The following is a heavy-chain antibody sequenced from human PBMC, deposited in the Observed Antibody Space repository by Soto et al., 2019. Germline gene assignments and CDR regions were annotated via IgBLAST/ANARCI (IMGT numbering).Heavy chain of an antibody. V-gene: IGHV4-34*01. D-gene: IGHD6-13*01. CDR2: INHSGST. J-gene: IGHJ4*02. CDR1: GGSFSGYY. Sequence: ASETLSLTCAVYGGSFSGYYWSWIRQPPGKGLEWIGEINHSGSTNYNPSLKSRVTISVDTSKNQFSLKLSSVTAADTAVYYCARTPGIAAAGSRGVDYWGQGTLVTVSS. CDR3: ARTPGIAAAGSRGVDY.